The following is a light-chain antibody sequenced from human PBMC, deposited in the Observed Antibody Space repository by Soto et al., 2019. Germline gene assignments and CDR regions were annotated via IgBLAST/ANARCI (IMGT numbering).Light chain of an antibody. CDR2: GAS. Sequence: EIVMTQSPATLSVSPGGRATLSCRASQSISSTLAWNQQKPGQAPRLLIYGASTRATSFPARFSGSGSGTDFTLTISSLQSEDFSVYYCQQYNNRPWTFGQGTKVEIK. J-gene: IGKJ1*01. CDR1: QSISST. CDR3: QQYNNRPWT. V-gene: IGKV3-15*01.